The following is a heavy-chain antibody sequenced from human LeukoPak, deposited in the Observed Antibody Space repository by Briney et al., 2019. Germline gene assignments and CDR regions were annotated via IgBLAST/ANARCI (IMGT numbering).Heavy chain of an antibody. CDR2: INPYSGDT. CDR1: VYTLTEVY. CDR3: ARDRLGNIDYFPI. D-gene: IGHD4-23*01. Sequence: ASATVSRKPSVYTLTEVYVHSVPQAPGQGLEWMGGINPYSGDTIYAPKFQGRVSMTRDTAISTAYMELSSLRSDDTAVFYCARDRLGNIDYFPIWGQGTLVTVSS. V-gene: IGHV1-2*02. J-gene: IGHJ4*02.